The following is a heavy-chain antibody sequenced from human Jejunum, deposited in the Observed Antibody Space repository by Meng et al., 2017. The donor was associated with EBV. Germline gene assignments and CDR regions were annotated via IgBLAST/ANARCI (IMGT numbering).Heavy chain of an antibody. V-gene: IGHV3-74*01. J-gene: IGHJ4*02. CDR2: INPDGRTI. Sequence: QLGGAGVGLVQPGGSRRLSCAASGFTISDHWIHWVRQAPGEGLMWVSRINPDGRTINYGDSVKGRFTISRDNAKNTVYLQMNSLRAEDTAVDYCTRAGYYRFDYWGQGALVTVSS. D-gene: IGHD1-26*01. CDR1: GFTISDHW. CDR3: TRAGYYRFDY.